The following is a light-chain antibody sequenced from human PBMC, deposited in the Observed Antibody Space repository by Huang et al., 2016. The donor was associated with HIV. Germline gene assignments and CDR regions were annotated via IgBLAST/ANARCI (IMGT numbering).Light chain of an antibody. CDR3: QQSYSPRT. V-gene: IGKV1-39*01. CDR2: AES. CDR1: QSISNY. Sequence: DIQMTQSPSSLSASVGDRVTITCRARQSISNYVNWYQQKPGKAPKRLIYAESSLQSGVPSRFSGSGSGTDFTLTISILQPEDSAAYYCQQSYSPRTFGPGTKVDIK. J-gene: IGKJ3*01.